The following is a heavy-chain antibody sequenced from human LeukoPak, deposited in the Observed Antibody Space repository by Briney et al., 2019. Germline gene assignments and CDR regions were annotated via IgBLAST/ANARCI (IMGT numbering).Heavy chain of an antibody. CDR3: ARLVQGGDWYDP. CDR2: IYYSGST. V-gene: IGHV4-39*01. D-gene: IGHD3-16*01. Sequence: PSETLSLTCTVSGGSISSSSYYWGWIRQPPGKGLEWIGSIYYSGSTYYNPSLKSRVTISVDTSKNQFSLKLSSVTAADTAVYYCARLVQGGDWYDPWGQGTLVTVSS. CDR1: GGSISSSSYY. J-gene: IGHJ5*02.